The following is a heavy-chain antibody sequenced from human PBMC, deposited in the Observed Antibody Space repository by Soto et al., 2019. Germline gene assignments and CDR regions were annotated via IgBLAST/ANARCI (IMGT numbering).Heavy chain of an antibody. CDR2: ISSSGSTI. J-gene: IGHJ5*02. CDR1: GFTFSDYY. D-gene: IGHD6-13*01. CDR3: ERTHSSSWYPWSLGWFDP. Sequence: QVQLVESGGGLVKPGGSLRLSCAASGFTFSDYYMSWIRQAPGKGLEWVSYISSSGSTIYYADSVKVRFTISRDNAKNSLYMQMNSLRAEDTAVYYCERTHSSSWYPWSLGWFDPSGQGAPVTVSS. V-gene: IGHV3-11*01.